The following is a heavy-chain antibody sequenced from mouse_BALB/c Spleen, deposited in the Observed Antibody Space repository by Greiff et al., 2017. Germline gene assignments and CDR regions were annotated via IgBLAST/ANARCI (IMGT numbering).Heavy chain of an antibody. J-gene: IGHJ1*01. CDR2: INPYNGDT. CDR3: ARGGNFDV. Sequence: EVQLQQSGPELVKPGASVKISCKASGYSFTGYFMNWVMQSHGQSLEWIGRINPYNGDTFYNQKFKGKATLTVDKSSSTAHMELRSLASEDSAVYCCARGGNFDVWGAGTTVTVSS. V-gene: IGHV1-20*02. CDR1: GYSFTGYF.